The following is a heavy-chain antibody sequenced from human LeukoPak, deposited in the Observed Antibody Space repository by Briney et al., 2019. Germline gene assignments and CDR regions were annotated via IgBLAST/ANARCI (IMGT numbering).Heavy chain of an antibody. J-gene: IGHJ3*02. CDR3: AREGAVGVITLDDAFDI. CDR1: SASLKNNY. Sequence: SETLSLTCTVSSASLKNNYWSWLRHPPGKGLEWVGYIYCSGSTYYNPSLKSRVTISVDASKNQSSLKLSSVTAADTAVYHCAREGAVGVITLDDAFDIWGQGTMVTVSS. CDR2: IYCSGST. V-gene: IGHV4-59*12. D-gene: IGHD3-16*02.